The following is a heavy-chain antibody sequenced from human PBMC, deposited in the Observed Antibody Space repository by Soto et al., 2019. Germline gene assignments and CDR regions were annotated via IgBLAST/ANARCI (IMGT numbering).Heavy chain of an antibody. CDR2: IKSKTDGGTT. CDR3: TTFYCGGDCFPGYYYGMDV. Sequence: EVQLVESGGGLVKPGGSLRLSCAASGFTFSNAWMSWVRQAPGKGLEWVGRIKSKTDGGTTDYAAPVKGRFTISRDDSKNTLYLQMNSLKTEDTAVYYCTTFYCGGDCFPGYYYGMDVWGQGTTVTVSS. J-gene: IGHJ6*02. CDR1: GFTFSNAW. D-gene: IGHD2-21*02. V-gene: IGHV3-15*01.